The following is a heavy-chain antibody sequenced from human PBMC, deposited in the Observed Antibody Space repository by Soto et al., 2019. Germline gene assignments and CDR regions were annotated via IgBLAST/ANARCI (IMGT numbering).Heavy chain of an antibody. CDR1: GGSISSYY. J-gene: IGHJ3*02. V-gene: IGHV4-30-4*01. Sequence: QVQLQESGPGLVKPSETLSLTCTVSGGSISSYYWSWIRQPPGKGLEWIGYIYYSGSTYYNPSLNGRVTISVDTSKNQFSLKLSSVTAADTAVYYCARDPFITMVRGVTDAFDIWGQGTMVTVSS. CDR2: IYYSGST. D-gene: IGHD3-10*01. CDR3: ARDPFITMVRGVTDAFDI.